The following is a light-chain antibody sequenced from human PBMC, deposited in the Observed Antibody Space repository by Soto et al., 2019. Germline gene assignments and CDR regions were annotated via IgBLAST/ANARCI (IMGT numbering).Light chain of an antibody. CDR3: LQDYNYPWT. CDR1: QGIRND. Sequence: AIQMTQSPSSLSASVGDRVTITCRASQGIRNDLGWYQQKQVKAPKLLIYAASSLQSGVPSRFSGSGSGTDFTITISSPQPEDFATYYCLQDYNYPWTFGQGTKVEIK. V-gene: IGKV1-6*01. J-gene: IGKJ1*01. CDR2: AAS.